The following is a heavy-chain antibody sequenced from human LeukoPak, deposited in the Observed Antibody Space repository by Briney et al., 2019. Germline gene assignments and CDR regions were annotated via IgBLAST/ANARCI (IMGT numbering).Heavy chain of an antibody. V-gene: IGHV7-4-1*02. CDR1: GYTFTSYA. J-gene: IGHJ4*02. CDR2: INTNTGNP. CDR3: ATDLPTVTTRWTFDY. D-gene: IGHD4-17*01. Sequence: ASVKVSCKASGYTFTSYAMNWVRQAPGQGLEWMGWINTNTGNPTYAQGFTGRFVFSLDTSVSTAYLQISSLKAEDTAVYYCATDLPTVTTRWTFDYWGQGTLVTVSS.